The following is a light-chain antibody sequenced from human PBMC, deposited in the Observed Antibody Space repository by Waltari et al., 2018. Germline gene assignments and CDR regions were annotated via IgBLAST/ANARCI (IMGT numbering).Light chain of an antibody. Sequence: QSVLTQPPSASGTPGQRVPISCSGSTSNIGSHSVNWYQQLPGTAPKLVIYGNYQRPSGVPDRVSGSKSGTSASLAISGLQSEDEADYYCAAWDDSLNGVVFGGGTKLTV. J-gene: IGLJ2*01. V-gene: IGLV1-44*01. CDR1: TSNIGSHS. CDR2: GNY. CDR3: AAWDDSLNGVV.